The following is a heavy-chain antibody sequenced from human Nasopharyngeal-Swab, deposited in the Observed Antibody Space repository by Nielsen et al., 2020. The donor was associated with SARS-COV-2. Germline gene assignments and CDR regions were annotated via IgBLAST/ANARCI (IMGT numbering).Heavy chain of an antibody. V-gene: IGHV1-69*10. Sequence: SVKVSCKTSGGTFSSYGISWVRQAPGEGLEWMGGIIPVLPITRYAQKFRDRVTITADTSTSTAYMELSSLRSEDTATYYCARGGWLRRDYYYSYYYMDVWGKGTTVTVSS. CDR3: ARGGWLRRDYYYSYYYMDV. J-gene: IGHJ6*03. D-gene: IGHD5-24*01. CDR1: GGTFSSYG. CDR2: IIPVLPIT.